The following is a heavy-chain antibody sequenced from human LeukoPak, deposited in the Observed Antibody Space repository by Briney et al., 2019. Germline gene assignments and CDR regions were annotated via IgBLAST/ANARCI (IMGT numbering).Heavy chain of an antibody. Sequence: SETLSLTCTVSGGSISSYYWSWIRQPPGKGLEWIGYIYYSGSTNYNPSLKSRVTISVDTSKNQFSLKLSSVTAADTAVYYCATGDGYYYGVLQFDYWRQGTLVTVSA. CDR2: IYYSGST. CDR3: ATGDGYYYGVLQFDY. V-gene: IGHV4-59*01. J-gene: IGHJ4*02. CDR1: GGSISSYY. D-gene: IGHD5-24*01.